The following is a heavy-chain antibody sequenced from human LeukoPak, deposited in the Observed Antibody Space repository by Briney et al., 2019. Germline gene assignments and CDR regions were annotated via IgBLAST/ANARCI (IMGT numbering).Heavy chain of an antibody. CDR3: ARDGRIGVYYYYYMDV. D-gene: IGHD1-14*01. CDR2: ISSSSSYI. Sequence: GGSLRLSCAASGFTFSSYSMSWVRQAPGKGLEWVSSISSSSSYIYYADSVKGRFTISRDNAKNSLYLQMNSLRAEDTAVYYCARDGRIGVYYYYYMDVWGKGTTVTVSS. CDR1: GFTFSSYS. V-gene: IGHV3-21*01. J-gene: IGHJ6*03.